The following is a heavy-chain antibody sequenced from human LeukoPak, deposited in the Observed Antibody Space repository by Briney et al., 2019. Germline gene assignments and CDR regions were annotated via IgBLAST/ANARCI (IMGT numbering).Heavy chain of an antibody. Sequence: PGGSLRLFCAASGFTFDDYAMHWVRQAPGKGLEWVSGISWNSGSIGYADSVKGRFTISRDNAKNSLYLQMNSLRAEDMALYYCAKVSRAGTYLGAFDIWGQGTMVTVSS. D-gene: IGHD6-13*01. CDR3: AKVSRAGTYLGAFDI. J-gene: IGHJ3*02. CDR2: ISWNSGSI. CDR1: GFTFDDYA. V-gene: IGHV3-9*03.